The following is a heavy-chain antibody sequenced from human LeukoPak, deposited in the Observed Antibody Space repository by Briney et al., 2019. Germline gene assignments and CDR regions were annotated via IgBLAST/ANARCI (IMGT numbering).Heavy chain of an antibody. CDR1: GFTFSSYG. CDR3: ASGAYYGSGSYDTY. J-gene: IGHJ4*02. V-gene: IGHV3-48*01. D-gene: IGHD3-10*01. Sequence: GGSLRLSCAASGFTFSSYGMHWVRQAPGKGLEWVSYISSSSSTIYYADSVKGRFTISRDNAKNSLYLQMNSLRAEDTAVYYCASGAYYGSGSYDTYWGQGTLVTVSS. CDR2: ISSSSSTI.